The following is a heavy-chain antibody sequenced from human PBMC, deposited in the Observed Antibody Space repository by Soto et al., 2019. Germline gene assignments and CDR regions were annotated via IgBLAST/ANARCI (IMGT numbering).Heavy chain of an antibody. V-gene: IGHV4-59*01. J-gene: IGHJ4*02. D-gene: IGHD2-15*01. CDR2: IYYSGST. CDR3: ARVGGLSDY. CDR1: GGSISTYY. Sequence: SETLSLTCTVSGGSISTYYWSWIRQPPGKGLEWIGYIYYSGSTNYNPSLKSRVTISVDTSKNQFSLKLSSVTAADTAVYYCARVGGLSDYWGQGTLDTVSS.